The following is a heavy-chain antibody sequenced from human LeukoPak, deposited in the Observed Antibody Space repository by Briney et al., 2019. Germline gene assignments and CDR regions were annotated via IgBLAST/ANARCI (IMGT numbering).Heavy chain of an antibody. V-gene: IGHV3-23*01. CDR1: GFTFSTYA. J-gene: IGHJ4*02. Sequence: GGSLRLSCAASGFTFSTYAMSWVRQAPGKGLEWVSAISNSDVNTNSADSVKGRFTISRDNSKNTLYLQMNSLRAEDTAIYYCAKSREIVVVTAIDFWGQGILVTVSS. CDR2: ISNSDVNT. CDR3: AKSREIVVVTAIDF. D-gene: IGHD2-21*02.